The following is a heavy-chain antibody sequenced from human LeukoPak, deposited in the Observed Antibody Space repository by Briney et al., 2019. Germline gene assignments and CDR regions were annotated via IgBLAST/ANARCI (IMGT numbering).Heavy chain of an antibody. D-gene: IGHD3-10*01. V-gene: IGHV4-59*01. J-gene: IGHJ5*02. CDR2: IHDTGST. CDR3: ARGRSGGDWFDP. CDR1: GGSISPYY. Sequence: ASETLSLTCTVSGGSISPYYWSWIRQPPGKGLEWIGYIHDTGSTKYNPSLKSRVTISVDTSRNHLSLKLTSVTAADTAVYYCARGRSGGDWFDPWGQGTLVTVSS.